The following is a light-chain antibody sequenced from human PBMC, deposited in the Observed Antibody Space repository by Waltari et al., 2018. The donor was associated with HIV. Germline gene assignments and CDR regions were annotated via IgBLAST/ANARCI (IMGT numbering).Light chain of an antibody. J-gene: IGLJ2*01. CDR3: TTYTATDSLL. V-gene: IGLV2-14*01. CDR2: GVN. CDR1: SSDFDLHNF. Sequence: SALTQPASVSGSPGQSVTISCTGTSSDFDLHNFPSWYQQHPGRAPQLIIFGVNYRPSGISSRFSASKSGDTASLTISGLQSGDEADYYCTTYTATDSLLIGSGTKLTVL.